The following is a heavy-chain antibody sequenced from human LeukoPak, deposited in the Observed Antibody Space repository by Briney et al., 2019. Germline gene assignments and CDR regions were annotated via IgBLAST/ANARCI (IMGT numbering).Heavy chain of an antibody. CDR2: IYYSGST. Sequence: SETLSLTCTVSGGSISSSSYYWGWIRQPPGKGLEWIGSIYYSGSTYYNPSLKSRVTISVDTSKNQLSLKLSSVTAADTAVYYCARASTLRYFDWLLSDAFDIWGQGTMVTVSS. CDR1: GGSISSSSYY. J-gene: IGHJ3*02. CDR3: ARASTLRYFDWLLSDAFDI. D-gene: IGHD3-9*01. V-gene: IGHV4-39*01.